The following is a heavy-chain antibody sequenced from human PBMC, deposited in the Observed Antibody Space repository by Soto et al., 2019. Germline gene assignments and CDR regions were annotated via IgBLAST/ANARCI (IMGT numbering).Heavy chain of an antibody. D-gene: IGHD6-13*01. J-gene: IGHJ5*02. Sequence: ETLSLTCTVSGGSISSYYWSWIRQPPGKGLEWIGYIYYSGSTNYNPSLKSRVTISVDTSKNQFSLKLSSVTAADTAVYYCARMEQQLPSRWFDPWGQGTLVTVSS. V-gene: IGHV4-59*01. CDR3: ARMEQQLPSRWFDP. CDR2: IYYSGST. CDR1: GGSISSYY.